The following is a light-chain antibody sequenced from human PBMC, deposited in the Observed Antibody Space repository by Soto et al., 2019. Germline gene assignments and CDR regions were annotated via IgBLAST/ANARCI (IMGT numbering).Light chain of an antibody. CDR3: AAWDDSLSGPV. V-gene: IGLV1-44*01. CDR1: SSNIGSNT. J-gene: IGLJ2*01. CDR2: SDN. Sequence: QPVLTQPPSASGTPGQRVTISCSGSSSNIGSNTVNWYQQLPGTAPKLLIYSDNQRPSGVPDQFSASKSGTSASLAINDLQSEDEAYYYCAAWDDSLSGPVFGGGTKLTVL.